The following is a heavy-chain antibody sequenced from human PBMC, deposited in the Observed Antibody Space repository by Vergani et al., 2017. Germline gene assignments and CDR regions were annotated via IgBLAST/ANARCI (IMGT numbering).Heavy chain of an antibody. CDR3: ARSPHYCSGGSCYSVPDY. V-gene: IGHV4-61*02. J-gene: IGHJ4*02. CDR1: GGSISSGSYY. D-gene: IGHD2-15*01. Sequence: QVQLQESGPGLVKPSQTLSLTCTVSGGSISSGSYYWSWIRQPAGKGLEWIGRIYTSGSTNYNPSLKSRVTISVDTSKNQFSLKLSSVTAADTAVYYCARSPHYCSGGSCYSVPDYWGQGTLVTVSS. CDR2: IYTSGST.